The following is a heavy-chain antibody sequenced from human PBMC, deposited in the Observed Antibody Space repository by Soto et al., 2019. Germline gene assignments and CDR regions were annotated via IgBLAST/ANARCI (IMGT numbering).Heavy chain of an antibody. CDR2: INPNSGDT. Sequence: ASLKGSCKASGNIFTGYHIHWVHQAPGRGLEWMGWINPNSGDTEYAQNFQGRVTMTRDTSFNLVYMEMSGLMSDDTAVYYCARDARGTRGFDEMDIWGEGTTVTVSS. V-gene: IGHV1-2*02. CDR3: ARDARGTRGFDEMDI. J-gene: IGHJ6*04. CDR1: GNIFTGYH. D-gene: IGHD3-9*01.